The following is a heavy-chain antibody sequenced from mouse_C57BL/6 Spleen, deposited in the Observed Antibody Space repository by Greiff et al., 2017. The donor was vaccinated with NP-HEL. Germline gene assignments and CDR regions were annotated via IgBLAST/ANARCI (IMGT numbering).Heavy chain of an antibody. J-gene: IGHJ3*01. CDR1: GFTFSDYG. CDR3: ARPGGRAWFAY. D-gene: IGHD4-1*01. V-gene: IGHV5-17*01. CDR2: ISSGGSTI. Sequence: EVMLVESGGGLVKPGGSLKLSCAASGFTFSDYGMHRVRQAPEKGLEWVAYISSGGSTIYYADTVKGRFTISSDTAKHTLFLQMTSLRSEDTAMYYCARPGGRAWFAYWGQGTLVTVSA.